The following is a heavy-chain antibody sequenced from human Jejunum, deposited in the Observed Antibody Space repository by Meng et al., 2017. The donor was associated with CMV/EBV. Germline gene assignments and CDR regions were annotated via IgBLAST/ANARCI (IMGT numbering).Heavy chain of an antibody. V-gene: IGHV3-30*02. CDR3: AKRADPSAYFFDF. Sequence: SRVTFSSYWMSWVRQAPGKGLEWVAYIRYDLATKYFVDSVKGRFTISRDNSRNSLSLQMNNLRDDDTAVYYCAKRADPSAYFFDFWGEGTMVTVSS. J-gene: IGHJ4*02. D-gene: IGHD6-25*01. CDR2: IRYDLATK. CDR1: RVTFSSYW.